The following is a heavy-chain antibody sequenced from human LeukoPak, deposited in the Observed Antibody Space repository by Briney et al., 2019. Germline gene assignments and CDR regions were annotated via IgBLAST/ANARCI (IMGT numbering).Heavy chain of an antibody. CDR1: GYTFTSYD. V-gene: IGHV1-8*01. Sequence: ASVKVSCKASGYTFTSYDINWVRQATGQGLEWMGWMNPNSGNTGYAQKFQGRVTMTRNTSISTAYMELSSLRSEDTAVDYCARGLAKVRGRVTYYFDYWGQGTLVTVSS. J-gene: IGHJ4*02. D-gene: IGHD3-16*01. CDR2: MNPNSGNT. CDR3: ARGLAKVRGRVTYYFDY.